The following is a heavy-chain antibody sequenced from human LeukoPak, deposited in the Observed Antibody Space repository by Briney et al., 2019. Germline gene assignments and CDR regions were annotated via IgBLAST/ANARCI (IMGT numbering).Heavy chain of an antibody. CDR2: IYYSGST. CDR1: GGSISSSSYY. CDR3: ARDPRGYSYVLFDY. J-gene: IGHJ4*02. V-gene: IGHV4-39*07. Sequence: PSETLSLTCTVSGGSISSSSYYWGWIRQPPGKGLEWIGSIYYSGSTYYNPSLKSRVTISVDTSKNQFSLKLSSVTAADTAVYYCARDPRGYSYVLFDYWGQGTLVTVSS. D-gene: IGHD5-18*01.